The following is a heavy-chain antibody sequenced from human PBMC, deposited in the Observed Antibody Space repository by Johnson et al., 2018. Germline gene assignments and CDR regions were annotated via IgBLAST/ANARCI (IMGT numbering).Heavy chain of an antibody. V-gene: IGHV1-46*01. J-gene: IGHJ6*02. CDR1: GYTFTSYY. CDR2: INPSGGST. CDR3: ARNPHSSSWYFYYYYYGMDV. D-gene: IGHD6-13*01. Sequence: QVQLVQSGAEVKKPGASVKVSCKASGYTFTSYYMHWVRQAPGQGLEWMGIINPSGGSTSYAQKFQGRVTMTRDTSTSTVYMELSSLRSEDTAVYYCARNPHSSSWYFYYYYYGMDVGGQGTTVTVSS.